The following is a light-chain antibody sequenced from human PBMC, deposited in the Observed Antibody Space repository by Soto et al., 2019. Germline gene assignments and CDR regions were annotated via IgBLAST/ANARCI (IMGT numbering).Light chain of an antibody. CDR3: SSYAGRNNWV. Sequence: QSVLTQPPSASGSPGQSVTISCTGTSSDVGGYKYVSWYQQHPGKAPKLMIYEVSKRPSGVPDRFSGSKSGNTASLTVSGLQAEDEADYYCSSYAGRNNWVFGGGTKATVL. V-gene: IGLV2-8*01. CDR1: SSDVGGYKY. J-gene: IGLJ3*02. CDR2: EVS.